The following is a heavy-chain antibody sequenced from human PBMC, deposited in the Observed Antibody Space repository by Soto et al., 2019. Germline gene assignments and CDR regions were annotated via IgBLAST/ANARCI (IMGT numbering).Heavy chain of an antibody. V-gene: IGHV1-24*01. D-gene: IGHD3-22*01. CDR1: GYTLTELS. CDR3: ATDLWPVGDSSGYAFDI. CDR2: FDPEDGET. J-gene: IGHJ3*02. Sequence: ASVKVSCKVSGYTLTELSMHWVRQAPGKGLEWMGGFDPEDGETIYAQKFQGRVTMTEDTSTDTAYMELSSLRSEDTAVYYCATDLWPVGDSSGYAFDIWGQGTMVTVSS.